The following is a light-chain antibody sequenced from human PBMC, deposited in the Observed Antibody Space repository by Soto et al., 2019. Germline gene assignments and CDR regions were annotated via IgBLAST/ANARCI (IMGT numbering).Light chain of an antibody. Sequence: EIVLTQSPGTLSLSPGERATLSCRASQSVSSNYLAWYQQKPGQAPSLLIYGASSRATGIPDRFSGSGSGTDFTLTISRLEPEDFAMYYCQQYGSSTITFGQGTRLEIK. CDR3: QQYGSSTIT. CDR2: GAS. CDR1: QSVSSNY. V-gene: IGKV3-20*01. J-gene: IGKJ5*01.